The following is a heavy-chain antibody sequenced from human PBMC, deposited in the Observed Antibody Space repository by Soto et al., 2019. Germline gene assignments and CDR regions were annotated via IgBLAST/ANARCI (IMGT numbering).Heavy chain of an antibody. Sequence: PVVSLRLACASSGCTFISYSVGWFLQAPGKGLEWVSAISGSGCSTYYADSVKCRFTISRDNSKNTLYLQMNSLRAEDTDVYYCARWPVVQDDKVFQGMDVWGQGTTVXVSS. CDR1: GCTFISYS. CDR2: ISGSGCST. D-gene: IGHD1-1*01. CDR3: ARWPVVQDDKVFQGMDV. V-gene: IGHV3-23*01. J-gene: IGHJ6*02.